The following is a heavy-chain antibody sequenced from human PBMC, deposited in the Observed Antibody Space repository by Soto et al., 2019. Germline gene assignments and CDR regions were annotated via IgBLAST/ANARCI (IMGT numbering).Heavy chain of an antibody. J-gene: IGHJ6*02. CDR2: ISSSSSYI. CDR3: ARDRYDILTGYYNHYYGMDV. CDR1: GFTFSSYS. Sequence: GGSLRLSCAASGFTFSSYSMNWVRQAPGKGLEWVSSISSSSSYIYYADSVKGRFTISRDNAKNSLYLQMNSLRAEDTAVYYCARDRYDILTGYYNHYYGMDVWGQGTTVTVSS. D-gene: IGHD3-9*01. V-gene: IGHV3-21*01.